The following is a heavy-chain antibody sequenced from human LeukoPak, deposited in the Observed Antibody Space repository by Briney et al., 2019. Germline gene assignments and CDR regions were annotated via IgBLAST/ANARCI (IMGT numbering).Heavy chain of an antibody. D-gene: IGHD3-22*01. J-gene: IGHJ4*02. CDR2: IDTNTGNP. CDR1: GYTFTKYA. Sequence: ASVKVSCTGSGYTFTKYAISWVRQAPGQGLEYMGWIDTNTGNPTYAQGFTGRFVFSLDTSVSTAYLQISSLKAEDRAIYFCANCYDSSGFFAYWGQGTLVTVSS. V-gene: IGHV7-4-1*02. CDR3: ANCYDSSGFFAY.